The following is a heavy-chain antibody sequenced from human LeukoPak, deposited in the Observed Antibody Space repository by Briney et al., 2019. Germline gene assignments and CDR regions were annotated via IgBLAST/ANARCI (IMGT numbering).Heavy chain of an antibody. D-gene: IGHD6-19*01. CDR2: INHSGST. CDR1: GGSFSGYY. CDR3: ARRYSSGWYHFDY. J-gene: IGHJ4*02. V-gene: IGHV4-34*01. Sequence: PSETLSLTCAVYGGSFSGYYWSWIRQPPGKGLEWIGEINHSGSTNYNSSLKSRVTISLDTSKNQFSLKLNSVTAADTAVYYCARRYSSGWYHFDYWGQGTLVTVSS.